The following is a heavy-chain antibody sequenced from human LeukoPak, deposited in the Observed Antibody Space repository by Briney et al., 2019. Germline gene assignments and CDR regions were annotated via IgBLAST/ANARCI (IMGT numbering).Heavy chain of an antibody. CDR2: LNAGGDAT. Sequence: PGGSLRLSCAASGFTFRSYTMTWVRQAPGKGLEWVSALNAGGDATYYADSVKGRFTISRDNSKNTLYLQMNSLSAEDTALYYCAKGLWAAPHTFDIGGQGTMVTVSS. D-gene: IGHD6-13*01. CDR3: AKGLWAAPHTFDI. CDR1: GFTFRSYT. J-gene: IGHJ3*02. V-gene: IGHV3-23*01.